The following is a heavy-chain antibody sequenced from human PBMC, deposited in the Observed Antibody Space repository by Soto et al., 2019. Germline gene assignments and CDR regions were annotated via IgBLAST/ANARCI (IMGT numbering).Heavy chain of an antibody. V-gene: IGHV3-30-3*01. CDR2: ISYDGSNK. CDR1: GFTFSSYA. Sequence: PGGSLRLSCAASGFTFSSYAMHWVRQAPGKGLEWVAVISYDGSNKYYADSVKGRFTISRDNSKNTLYLQMNSLRAEDTAVYYCASTPAYYDSSGYLPFDYWGQGTLVTVSS. D-gene: IGHD3-22*01. J-gene: IGHJ4*02. CDR3: ASTPAYYDSSGYLPFDY.